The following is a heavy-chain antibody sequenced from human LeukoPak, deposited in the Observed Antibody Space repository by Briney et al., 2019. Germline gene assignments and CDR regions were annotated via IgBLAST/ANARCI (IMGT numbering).Heavy chain of an antibody. CDR2: INPSGGST. D-gene: IGHD2-2*02. Sequence: ASVKVSCKASGYTFTSYYMHWVRHAPGQGLEWKGIINPSGGSTSYAQKFQGRVTMTRDMSTSTVYMELSSLRSEDTAVYYCAREMEDCSSTSCYTHDYWGQGTLVTVSS. J-gene: IGHJ4*02. V-gene: IGHV1-46*01. CDR3: AREMEDCSSTSCYTHDY. CDR1: GYTFTSYY.